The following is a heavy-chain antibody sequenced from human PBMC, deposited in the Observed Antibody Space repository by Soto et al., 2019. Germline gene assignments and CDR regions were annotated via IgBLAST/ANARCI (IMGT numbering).Heavy chain of an antibody. D-gene: IGHD3-16*02. Sequence: PGESLKISCQGSGYSFTSYWIRWVRQMPGKGLEWMGRIDPSDSYTNYSPSFQGHVTISADKSISTAYLQWSSLKASDTAMYYCARLLLSRVDFDPWGQGTLVTVSS. CDR1: GYSFTSYW. CDR2: IDPSDSYT. J-gene: IGHJ5*02. CDR3: ARLLLSRVDFDP. V-gene: IGHV5-10-1*01.